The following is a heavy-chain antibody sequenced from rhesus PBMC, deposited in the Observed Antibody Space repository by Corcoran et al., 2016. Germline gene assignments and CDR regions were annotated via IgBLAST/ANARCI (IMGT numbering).Heavy chain of an antibody. D-gene: IGHD3-9*01. Sequence: QVQLQEPGPGLVKPSETLSLTCAVSGGSFSSYWWSFIRQPPGTGLERIGEINGNRGSTNYTPSLKSRLTCTQDASRNHFSLELRSVTAADTAVYYCARDRTRMITVTHDAFDFWGQGLRVTVSS. J-gene: IGHJ3*01. V-gene: IGHV4-80*01. CDR2: INGNRGST. CDR3: ARDRTRMITVTHDAFDF. CDR1: GGSFSSYW.